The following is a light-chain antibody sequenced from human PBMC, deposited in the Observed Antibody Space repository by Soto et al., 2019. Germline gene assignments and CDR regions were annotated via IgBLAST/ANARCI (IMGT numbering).Light chain of an antibody. CDR2: GAS. J-gene: IGKJ1*01. V-gene: IGKV3-20*01. Sequence: EIVLTQSPGTLSLSPGERATLSCRARQSVSRSYLAWYQQKPGQAPRLLIYGASSRATGIPDRFSGSGSGTDFTLTISRLEPEDFAVYYCQQYGDSRTFGQGTKVEIK. CDR1: QSVSRSY. CDR3: QQYGDSRT.